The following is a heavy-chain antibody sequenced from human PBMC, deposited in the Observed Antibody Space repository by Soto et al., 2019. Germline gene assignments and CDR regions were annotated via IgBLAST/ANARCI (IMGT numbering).Heavy chain of an antibody. V-gene: IGHV3-33*01. D-gene: IGHD2-15*01. Sequence: QVQLVESGGGVVQPRRSLRLSCAASGFTFSSYGMHWVRQAPGKGLEWVAVIWYDGSNKYYADSVKGRFTISRDNSKNTLYLQMNSLRAEDTAVYYCARDHCRGGSCYGGDYWGQGTLVTVSS. CDR2: IWYDGSNK. CDR3: ARDHCRGGSCYGGDY. J-gene: IGHJ4*02. CDR1: GFTFSSYG.